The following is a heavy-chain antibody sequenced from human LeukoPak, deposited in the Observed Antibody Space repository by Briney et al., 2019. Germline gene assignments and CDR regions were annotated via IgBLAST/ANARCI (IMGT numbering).Heavy chain of an antibody. J-gene: IGHJ6*03. CDR1: GGSISSYY. Sequence: SETLCLTRTVSGGSISSYYWSWIRQPPGKGLEWIGYIYYSGSTNYNPSLKSRVTISVDTSKNQFSLKLSSVTAADTAVYYCARDPRPYYYDSSGYYYSYYYMDVWGKGTTVTVSS. CDR3: ARDPRPYYYDSSGYYYSYYYMDV. CDR2: IYYSGST. D-gene: IGHD3-22*01. V-gene: IGHV4-59*01.